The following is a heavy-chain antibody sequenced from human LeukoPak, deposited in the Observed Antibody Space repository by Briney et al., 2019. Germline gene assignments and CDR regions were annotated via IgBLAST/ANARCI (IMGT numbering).Heavy chain of an antibody. V-gene: IGHV1-69*01. Sequence: GASVKVSCKASGGTFSSYAISWVRQAPGQGLEWMGGIIPIFDTANYAQKFQGRVTITADESTSTAYMELSSLRSEDTAVYYCARAEDGDSPNWFDPWGQGTLVTVSS. CDR1: GGTFSSYA. CDR2: IIPIFDTA. J-gene: IGHJ5*02. D-gene: IGHD4-17*01. CDR3: ARAEDGDSPNWFDP.